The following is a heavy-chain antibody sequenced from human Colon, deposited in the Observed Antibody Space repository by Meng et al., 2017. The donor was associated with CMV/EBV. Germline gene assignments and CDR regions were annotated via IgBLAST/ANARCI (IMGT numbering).Heavy chain of an antibody. V-gene: IGHV3-23*01. Sequence: ETLSLTCAASGFTFSSYAMSWVRQAPGKGLEWVSAISGSGGSTYYADSVKGRFTISRDNSKNTLYLQMNSLRAEDTAVYYCAKVAGDPYYYYGMDVWGQGTTVTVSS. CDR2: ISGSGGST. J-gene: IGHJ6*02. CDR3: AKVAGDPYYYYGMDV. CDR1: GFTFSSYA. D-gene: IGHD2-15*01.